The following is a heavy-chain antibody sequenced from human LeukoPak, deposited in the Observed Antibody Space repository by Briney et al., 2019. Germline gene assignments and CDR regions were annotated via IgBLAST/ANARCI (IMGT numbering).Heavy chain of an antibody. CDR2: ISGSGGST. V-gene: IGHV3-23*01. J-gene: IGHJ4*02. CDR1: GFTLSSYA. D-gene: IGHD3-16*02. CDR3: VKDRITFGGVIVTLGY. Sequence: GGSLRLSCAASGFTLSSYAMSWVRQAPGKGLEWVSAISGSGGSTYYADSVKGRFTISRDNSKNTLYLQMNSLRAEDTAVYYCVKDRITFGGVIVTLGYWGQGTLVTVSS.